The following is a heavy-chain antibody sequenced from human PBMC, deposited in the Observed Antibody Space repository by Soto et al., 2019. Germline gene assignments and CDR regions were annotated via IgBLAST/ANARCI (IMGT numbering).Heavy chain of an antibody. CDR3: AKKPYYYDSSGYLSLGEYYFDY. CDR2: IIPIFGTA. J-gene: IGHJ4*02. D-gene: IGHD3-22*01. Sequence: GASVKVSCKASGGTFSSYAISWVRQAPGQGLEWMGGIIPIFGTANYAQKFQGRVTITADESTSTAYMELSSLRSEDTAVYYCAKKPYYYDSSGYLSLGEYYFDYWGQGTLVTVSS. V-gene: IGHV1-69*13. CDR1: GGTFSSYA.